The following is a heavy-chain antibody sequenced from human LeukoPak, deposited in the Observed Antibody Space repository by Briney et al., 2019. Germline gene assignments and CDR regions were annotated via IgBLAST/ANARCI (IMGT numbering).Heavy chain of an antibody. V-gene: IGHV4-30-4*07. CDR1: GGSISSGCYS. CDR2: IYYSGST. CDR3: ARDLGGTIDY. D-gene: IGHD3-10*01. J-gene: IGHJ4*02. Sequence: PSQTLSLTCAVSGGSISSGCYSWSWIRQPPGKGLEWIGYIYYSGSTYYNPSLKSRVTRSVDTSKNQFSLKLSSVTAADTAVYYCARDLGGTIDYWGQGTLVTVSS.